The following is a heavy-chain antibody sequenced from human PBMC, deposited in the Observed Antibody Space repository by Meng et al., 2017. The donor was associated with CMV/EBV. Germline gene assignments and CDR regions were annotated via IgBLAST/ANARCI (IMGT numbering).Heavy chain of an antibody. J-gene: IGHJ3*02. CDR3: ARSRSGTPLHDAFDI. V-gene: IGHV1-8*01. D-gene: IGHD2-15*01. CDR2: MNPNSGNT. Sequence: ASVKVSCKASGYTFISYDTNWVRQATGQGLEGMGWMNPNSGNTGYAQKFQGRVTMTRNTSISTAYMELSSLRSEDTAVYYCARSRSGTPLHDAFDIWGQGTMVTVSS. CDR1: GYTFISYD.